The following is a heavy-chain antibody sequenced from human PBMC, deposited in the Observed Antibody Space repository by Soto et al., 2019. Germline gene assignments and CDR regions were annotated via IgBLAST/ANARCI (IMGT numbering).Heavy chain of an antibody. CDR2: INPNSGGT. D-gene: IGHD2-15*01. V-gene: IGHV1-2*04. CDR3: ARVYFICGSCYLGFGWYYYYMDV. Sequence: GASVKVSCKASGYTFTGYYMHWVRQAPGQGLEWMGWINPNSGGTNYAQKFQGWVTMTRDTSISTAYMELSRLRSDDTAVYYCARVYFICGSCYLGFGWYYYYMDVWGKGTTVTVSS. CDR1: GYTFTGYY. J-gene: IGHJ6*03.